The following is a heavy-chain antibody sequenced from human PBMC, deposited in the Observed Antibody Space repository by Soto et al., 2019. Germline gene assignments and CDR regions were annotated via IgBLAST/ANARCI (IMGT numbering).Heavy chain of an antibody. Sequence: ASVKVSCKASGYTFTSYGISWVRQAPGQGLEWMGWISAYNGNTNYAQKLQGRVTMTTDTSTSTAYMELRSLRSDDTAVYYCARDRYYDFWSGYPFDYWGQGTLVTVSS. V-gene: IGHV1-18*01. CDR2: ISAYNGNT. J-gene: IGHJ4*02. CDR3: ARDRYYDFWSGYPFDY. D-gene: IGHD3-3*01. CDR1: GYTFTSYG.